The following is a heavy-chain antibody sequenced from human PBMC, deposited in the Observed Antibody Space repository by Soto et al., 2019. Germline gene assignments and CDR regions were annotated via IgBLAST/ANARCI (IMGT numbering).Heavy chain of an antibody. V-gene: IGHV5-10-1*01. D-gene: IGHD3-16*01. Sequence: PGESLKISCLGSGYTFINYWITWVRQMPGKGLERMGTIDPSDSSAVYSPSFQGHITISVDRSINTAYLHWSSLRASDTAIYYCATRLEEGGGWFDPWGQGTQVTVSS. CDR1: GYTFINYW. CDR2: IDPSDSSA. CDR3: ATRLEEGGGWFDP. J-gene: IGHJ5*02.